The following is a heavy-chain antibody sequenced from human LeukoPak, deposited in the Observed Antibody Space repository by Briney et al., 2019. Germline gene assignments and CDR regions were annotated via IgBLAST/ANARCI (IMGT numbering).Heavy chain of an antibody. Sequence: GGSLRLSCAASGFTFSSYGMHWVRQAPGKGLEWVAFIRYDGSNKYYADSVKGRFTISRDNSKNTLYLQMNSLRAEDTAAYYCAIPFPNIAAAGTGDYWGQGTLVTVSS. V-gene: IGHV3-30*02. J-gene: IGHJ4*02. CDR3: AIPFPNIAAAGTGDY. CDR1: GFTFSSYG. CDR2: IRYDGSNK. D-gene: IGHD6-13*01.